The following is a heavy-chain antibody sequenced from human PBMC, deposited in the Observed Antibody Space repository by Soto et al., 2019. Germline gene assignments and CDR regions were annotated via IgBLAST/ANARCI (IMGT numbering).Heavy chain of an antibody. CDR1: GYTFTSYG. CDR2: ISAYNGNT. Sequence: ASVKVSCKASGYTFTSYGISWARQAPGQGLEWMGWISAYNGNTNYAQKLQGRVTMTTDTSTSTAYMELRSLRSDDTAVYYCAREHRGEGAISFDYWGQGTLVTVSS. V-gene: IGHV1-18*01. CDR3: AREHRGEGAISFDY. D-gene: IGHD1-26*01. J-gene: IGHJ4*02.